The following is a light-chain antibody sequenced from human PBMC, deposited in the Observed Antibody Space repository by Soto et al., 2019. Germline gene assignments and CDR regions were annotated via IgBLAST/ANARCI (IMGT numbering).Light chain of an antibody. CDR1: SSNIGAGYD. J-gene: IGLJ1*01. V-gene: IGLV1-40*01. Sequence: QSVLTQPSSASGAPGQRITISSTGSSSNIGAGYDVHWYQQRPGTAPKLLIFGNINRPSAVPDRFSGSKSGPSASLAINGLQAEDEGDYYCQSYDITLSARYVFGTGTKVTVL. CDR3: QSYDITLSARYV. CDR2: GNI.